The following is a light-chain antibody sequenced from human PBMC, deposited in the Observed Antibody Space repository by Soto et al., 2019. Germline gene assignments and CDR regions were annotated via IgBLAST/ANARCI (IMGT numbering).Light chain of an antibody. V-gene: IGLV2-14*01. CDR1: SRDVGGYNY. CDR2: DVS. Sequence: QSALTQPASVSGSPGQSITISCTGTSRDVGGYNYVSWYQQHPGKAPKLMIYDVSNRPSEVSNRFSGSKSGNTASLTISGLQAEDEADYYCSSYTSSSTLLYVFGTGTKVTVL. J-gene: IGLJ1*01. CDR3: SSYTSSSTLLYV.